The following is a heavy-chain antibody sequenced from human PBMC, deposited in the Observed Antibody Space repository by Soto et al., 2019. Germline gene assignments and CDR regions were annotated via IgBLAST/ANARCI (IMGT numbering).Heavy chain of an antibody. J-gene: IGHJ4*02. Sequence: SETLSLTCTVSGGSISSYYWSWIRQPPGKGLEWIGYIYYSGSTNYNPSLKSRVTISVDTSKNQFSLKLSSVTAADTAVYYCARGSSSWYSNYFDYWGQGTLVTVS. CDR2: IYYSGST. CDR1: GGSISSYY. CDR3: ARGSSSWYSNYFDY. V-gene: IGHV4-59*01. D-gene: IGHD6-13*01.